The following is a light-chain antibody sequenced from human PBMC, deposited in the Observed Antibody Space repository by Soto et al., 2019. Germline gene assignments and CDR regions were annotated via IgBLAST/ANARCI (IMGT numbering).Light chain of an antibody. CDR3: SSYTSSSTLV. CDR1: SSDVGGYNY. J-gene: IGLJ2*01. CDR2: DVS. Sequence: QSALTQPASVSGSPGQSITISCTGTSSDVGGYNYVSWYQQHPGKAPKLMIYDVSTRPSGVSNRFSGSKSGNTASLTISGLQAEDEADYYCSSYTSSSTLVFSGGTKLTVL. V-gene: IGLV2-14*01.